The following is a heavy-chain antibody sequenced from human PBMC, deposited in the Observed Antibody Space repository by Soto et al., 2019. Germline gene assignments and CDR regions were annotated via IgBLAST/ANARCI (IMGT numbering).Heavy chain of an antibody. Sequence: SGPTLVNPTQTLTLTCTFSGFSLSTSGVGVGWIRQPPGKALVWLALIYWDDDKRYSPSLKSRLTITKDTSKNQVVLTMTNMDPVDTATYYCAHTAYDSSGYYKTIEGWFDPWGQGTLVTVSS. D-gene: IGHD3-22*01. J-gene: IGHJ5*02. CDR3: AHTAYDSSGYYKTIEGWFDP. CDR1: GFSLSTSGVG. CDR2: IYWDDDK. V-gene: IGHV2-5*02.